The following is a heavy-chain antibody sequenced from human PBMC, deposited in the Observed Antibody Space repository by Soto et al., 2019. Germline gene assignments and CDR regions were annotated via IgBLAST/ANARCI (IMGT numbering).Heavy chain of an antibody. CDR1: GGSFSGYY. CDR2: INHSGST. J-gene: IGHJ6*02. Sequence: SETLSLTCAVYGGSFSGYYWSWMGQPPGKGLEWIGEINHSGSTNYNPSLKSRVTISVDTSKNQFSLKLSSVTAADTAVYYCARGHLYYYGSGSYYNRHGYYYYGMDVWGQGTTVTVSS. D-gene: IGHD3-10*01. CDR3: ARGHLYYYGSGSYYNRHGYYYYGMDV. V-gene: IGHV4-34*01.